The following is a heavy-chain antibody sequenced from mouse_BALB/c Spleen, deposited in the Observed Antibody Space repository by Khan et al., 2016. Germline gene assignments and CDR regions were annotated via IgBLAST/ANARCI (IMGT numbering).Heavy chain of an antibody. J-gene: IGHJ1*01. V-gene: IGHV9-3-1*01. D-gene: IGHD2-4*01. Sequence: QIQLVQSGPELKKPGETVKISCKASGYTFTHYGMNWVKQAPGKGLKWMGWMNTYTGEPTYADDFKGRFAFSLKNSARTAYLQINNLKNEDTATYFCARDYDYDGDWYFDVWGAGTTVTVSS. CDR2: MNTYTGEP. CDR1: GYTFTHYG. CDR3: ARDYDYDGDWYFDV.